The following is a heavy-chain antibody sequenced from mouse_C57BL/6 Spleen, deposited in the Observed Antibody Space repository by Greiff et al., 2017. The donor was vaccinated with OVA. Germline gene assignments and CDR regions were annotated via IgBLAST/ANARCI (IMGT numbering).Heavy chain of an antibody. CDR1: GFTFSSYG. D-gene: IGHD1-1*01. Sequence: DVKLVESGGDLVKPGGSLKLSCAASGFTFSSYGMSWVRQTPDKRLEWVATISSGGSYTYYPDSVKGRFTISRDNAKNTLYLQMSSLKSEDTAMYYCAREGSGGYFEGWGTGTTVTVSS. CDR3: AREGSGGYFEG. CDR2: ISSGGSYT. V-gene: IGHV5-6*02. J-gene: IGHJ1*03.